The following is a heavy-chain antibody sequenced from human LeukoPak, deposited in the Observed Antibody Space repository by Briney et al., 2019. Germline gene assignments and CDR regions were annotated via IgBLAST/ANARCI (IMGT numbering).Heavy chain of an antibody. CDR3: GRVDMATTKDY. CDR1: GYTFTSYG. Sequence: VASVKVSCKASGYTFTSYGISWVRQAPGQGLEWMGWISAYNGDTKYGQNFQGRVTMTTDTSTSTAYMDLRSLSSDDTAVYYCGRVDMATTKDYWGQGTLVTVSS. J-gene: IGHJ4*02. D-gene: IGHD5-24*01. V-gene: IGHV1-18*01. CDR2: ISAYNGDT.